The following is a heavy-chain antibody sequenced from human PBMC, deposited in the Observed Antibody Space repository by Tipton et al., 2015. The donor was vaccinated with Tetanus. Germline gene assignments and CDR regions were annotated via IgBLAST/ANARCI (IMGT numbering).Heavy chain of an antibody. D-gene: IGHD2-15*01. Sequence: TLSLTCTVSGASISTYYWSWIRQPPGKGLEWIGYIYYSGSTNYNPSLKSRVTISVDTPKNQFYLKLSSVTAADTAVYYCARDRTICSGGSCYGIPGAFDIWGQGTMVTVSS. V-gene: IGHV4-59*01. J-gene: IGHJ3*02. CDR2: IYYSGST. CDR3: ARDRTICSGGSCYGIPGAFDI. CDR1: GASISTYY.